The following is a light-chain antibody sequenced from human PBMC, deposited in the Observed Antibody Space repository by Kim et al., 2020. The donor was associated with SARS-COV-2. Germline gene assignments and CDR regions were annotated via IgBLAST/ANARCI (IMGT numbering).Light chain of an antibody. Sequence: ASVGDRVTITCRASQSISNRLNWYQQKTGKAPKVLIYGASSLQSGVPSRFSGSGSGTDFTLTISSLQPEDFVTYYCQQSYIVPRTFGQGTKVDIK. J-gene: IGKJ1*01. CDR2: GAS. CDR3: QQSYIVPRT. CDR1: QSISNR. V-gene: IGKV1-39*01.